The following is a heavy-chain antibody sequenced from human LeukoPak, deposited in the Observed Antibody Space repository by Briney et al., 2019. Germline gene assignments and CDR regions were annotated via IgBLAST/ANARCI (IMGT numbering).Heavy chain of an antibody. D-gene: IGHD3-9*01. CDR3: ARDRTVRYFDWLPTPFDY. CDR1: GYSISSGYY. J-gene: IGHJ4*02. Sequence: QTSETLSLTCTVSGYSISSGYYWGWIRQPPGKGLEWIGSIYHSGSTYYNPSLKSRVTISVDTSKNQFSLKLSSVTAADTAVYYCARDRTVRYFDWLPTPFDYWGQGTLVTVSS. CDR2: IYHSGST. V-gene: IGHV4-38-2*02.